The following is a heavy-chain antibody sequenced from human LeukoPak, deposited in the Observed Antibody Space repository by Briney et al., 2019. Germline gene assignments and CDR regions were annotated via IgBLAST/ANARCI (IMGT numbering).Heavy chain of an antibody. V-gene: IGHV3-15*05. CDR2: IKSKTDGGTT. CDR3: AKEGGRGSPGY. D-gene: IGHD1-26*01. CDR1: GFTFSNAW. Sequence: GGSLRLSCAASGFTFSNAWMSWVRQAPGKGLEWVGRIKSKTDGGTTDYAAPVKGRFTISRDDSKNTLYLQMNSPRAEDTALYYCAKEGGRGSPGYWGQGTLVTVSS. J-gene: IGHJ4*02.